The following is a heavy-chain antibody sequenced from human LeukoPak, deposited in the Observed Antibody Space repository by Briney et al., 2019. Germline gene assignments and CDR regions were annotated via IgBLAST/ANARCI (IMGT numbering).Heavy chain of an antibody. D-gene: IGHD6-13*01. CDR2: IDGSGTS. Sequence: SETLSLTCTVSGYSISSGYLWGWIRQPPGKGLEWIGSIDGSGTSYYNPSLKSRVTISVDTSKNQFSLKLSSVTAADTAVYYCARESSAAAGDYWGQGTLVTVSS. J-gene: IGHJ4*02. CDR3: ARESSAAAGDY. V-gene: IGHV4-38-2*02. CDR1: GYSISSGYL.